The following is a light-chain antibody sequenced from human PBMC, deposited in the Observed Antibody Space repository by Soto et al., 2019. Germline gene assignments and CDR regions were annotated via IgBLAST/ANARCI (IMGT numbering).Light chain of an antibody. Sequence: DIVMTQSPDSLAVSLGERATINCTSSQNLLSSSNNRNYLAWYQQKPGQPPKLLIYWASTRESGVPDRFSGSGSGTDFTLTISSLQAEDVALFYCQQYYATPLTFGGGTKVDI. CDR3: QQYYATPLT. CDR2: WAS. J-gene: IGKJ4*01. CDR1: QNLLSSSNNRNY. V-gene: IGKV4-1*01.